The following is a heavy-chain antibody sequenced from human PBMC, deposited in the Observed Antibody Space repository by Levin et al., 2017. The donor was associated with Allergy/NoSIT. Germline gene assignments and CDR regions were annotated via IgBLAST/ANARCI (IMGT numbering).Heavy chain of an antibody. CDR1: GFTFSSYS. Sequence: GGSLRLSCAASGFTFSSYSMNWVRQAPGKGLEWVSYMSSSSSSIYYVDSVRGRFTISRDNAKNSLYLQMNSLRAEDTAVYYCAREALSGSFFPSPWGQGTLVTVSS. D-gene: IGHD3-10*01. V-gene: IGHV3-48*01. CDR2: MSSSSSSI. J-gene: IGHJ5*02. CDR3: AREALSGSFFPSP.